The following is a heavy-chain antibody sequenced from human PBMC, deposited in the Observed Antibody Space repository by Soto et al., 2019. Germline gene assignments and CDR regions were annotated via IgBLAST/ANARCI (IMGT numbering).Heavy chain of an antibody. CDR2: INAYNGNT. V-gene: IGHV1-18*01. Sequence: ASVKVSCKASGYTFTNYGISWVRQAPGQGLEWMGRINAYNGNTKYAQKLQGRVTMTTDTSTSTAYMELRSLRSDDTAVYYCARDQAMAQFDYWGQGTLVTVSS. CDR1: GYTFTNYG. J-gene: IGHJ4*02. CDR3: ARDQAMAQFDY. D-gene: IGHD5-18*01.